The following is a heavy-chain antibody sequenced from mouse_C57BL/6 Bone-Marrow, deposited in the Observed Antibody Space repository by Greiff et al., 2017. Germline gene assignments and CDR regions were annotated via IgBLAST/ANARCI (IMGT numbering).Heavy chain of an antibody. CDR3: ARPLLLRYRFDY. D-gene: IGHD1-1*01. J-gene: IGHJ2*01. CDR1: GYTFTSYW. CDR2: IHPYSGST. V-gene: IGHV1-64*01. Sequence: QVQLQQPGAELVKPGASVKLSCKASGYTFTSYWMHWVKQRPGQGLEWIGMIHPYSGSTNYNEKFKSKATLTVDKSSSTAYMQLSSLTSEDSAVYYCARPLLLRYRFDYWGQGTTLTVSS.